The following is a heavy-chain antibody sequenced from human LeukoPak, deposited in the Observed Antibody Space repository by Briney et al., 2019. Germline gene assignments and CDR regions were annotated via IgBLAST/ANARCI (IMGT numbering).Heavy chain of an antibody. V-gene: IGHV4-4*07. Sequence: PSETLSLTCTVSGGSFTSDYWSWIRQPAGKGLEWIGRFYTSGTTNYNPSLKSRVTMSADTSKNQFSLKLRSVTAADTAVYYCVRCRHGNCDYFDYWGQGTLVTVSS. CDR1: GGSFTSDY. J-gene: IGHJ4*02. D-gene: IGHD1-7*01. CDR3: VRCRHGNCDYFDY. CDR2: FYTSGTT.